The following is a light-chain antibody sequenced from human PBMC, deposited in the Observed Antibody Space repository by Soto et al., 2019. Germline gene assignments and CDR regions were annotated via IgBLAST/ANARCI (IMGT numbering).Light chain of an antibody. Sequence: QAVVTQPPSASGTPGQRVTISCSGSSSNIGTNSVYWYQQLPGTAPKLLIYDNNQRPSGVPDRFSGSKSGTSASLAISGLRSEDEADYYCAAWDDSLSVLFGGGTQLTVL. CDR3: AAWDDSLSVL. J-gene: IGLJ3*02. CDR2: DNN. CDR1: SSNIGTNS. V-gene: IGLV1-47*02.